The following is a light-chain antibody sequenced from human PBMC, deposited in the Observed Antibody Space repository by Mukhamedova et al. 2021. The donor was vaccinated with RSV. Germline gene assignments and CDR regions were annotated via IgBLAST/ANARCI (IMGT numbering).Light chain of an antibody. CDR2: KAS. V-gene: IGKV1-5*03. CDR3: QHYDTSPT. J-gene: IGKJ3*01. Sequence: WYQRRVHGRAPNLLIYKASNLQSGVPSRFSASGSGTEFTLTISSLQPDDFAIYYCQHYDTSPTFGPGTKVDVK.